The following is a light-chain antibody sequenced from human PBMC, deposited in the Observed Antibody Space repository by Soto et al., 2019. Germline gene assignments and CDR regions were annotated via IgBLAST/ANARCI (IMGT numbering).Light chain of an antibody. CDR2: EVS. CDR3: SSYAGSNNLGV. V-gene: IGLV2-8*01. Sequence: QSALTQPPSASGSPGQSVTISCTGTSSDVGGYNYVSWYQQHPGKVPKLLIYEVSKRPSGVPDRFSGSKSGNTASLTVSGLQAGDEADYYCSSYAGSNNLGVFGTGTKVTVL. J-gene: IGLJ1*01. CDR1: SSDVGGYNY.